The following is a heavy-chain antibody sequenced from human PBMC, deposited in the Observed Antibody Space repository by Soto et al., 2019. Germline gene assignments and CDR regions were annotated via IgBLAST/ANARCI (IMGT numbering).Heavy chain of an antibody. J-gene: IGHJ5*02. CDR1: GFTFSSYA. Sequence: EVQLLESGGGLVQPGGSLRLSCAASGFTFSSYAMSWVRQAPGKGLEWVSAISGSGGSTYYADSVKGRFTISRDNSKNTRDLQMNSLRAEDTAVYYCAKDPRSPDYDIWTVYQDPWWFDPWGQGTLVTVSS. CDR3: AKDPRSPDYDIWTVYQDPWWFDP. CDR2: ISGSGGST. D-gene: IGHD3-9*01. V-gene: IGHV3-23*01.